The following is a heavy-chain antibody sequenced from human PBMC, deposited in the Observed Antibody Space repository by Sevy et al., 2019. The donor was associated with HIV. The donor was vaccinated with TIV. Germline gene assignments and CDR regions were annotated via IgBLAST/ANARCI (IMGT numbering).Heavy chain of an antibody. CDR3: ERYPIVVVPAAEYYFDY. CDR2: IYPGDSVT. D-gene: IGHD2-2*01. CDR1: GYTFSNYW. Sequence: GESLKISCKGSGYTFSNYWIGWVRQMPGKGLEWMGVIYPGDSVTRHSPSFQGQVTMSADKSTSTAYLQWSSLKTSYTGIYSCERYPIVVVPAAEYYFDYWVQGTRVTVSS. J-gene: IGHJ4*02. V-gene: IGHV5-51*01.